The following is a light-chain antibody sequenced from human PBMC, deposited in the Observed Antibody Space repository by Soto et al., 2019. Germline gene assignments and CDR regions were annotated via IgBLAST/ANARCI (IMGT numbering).Light chain of an antibody. CDR3: QQYGSSPEIT. CDR1: QSVSSSY. CDR2: GAS. Sequence: EIVLTQSPGTLCLSPGERATLSCRASQSVSSSYLAWFQQKPGQAPRLLIYGASGRATGIPDRFSGSGSGTDFTLTISRLEPEDFAVYYCQQYGSSPEITFGGGTKVEIK. J-gene: IGKJ4*01. V-gene: IGKV3-20*01.